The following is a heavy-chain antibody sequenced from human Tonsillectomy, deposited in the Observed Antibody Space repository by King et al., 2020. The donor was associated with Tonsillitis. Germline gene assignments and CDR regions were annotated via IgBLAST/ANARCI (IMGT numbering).Heavy chain of an antibody. V-gene: IGHV3-30*18. CDR1: GFTFSSYV. CDR3: AKEERVWKTTYLDY. D-gene: IGHD1-1*01. J-gene: IGHJ4*02. CDR2: ISYDGSNK. Sequence: VQLVESGGGVVQPGRSLRLSCAASGFTFSSYVIHWVRQPPGKGLEWVAVISYDGSNKYYADSVKGRFTISRDNSKNTLYLQMNSLRAEDTAIYYCAKEERVWKTTYLDYWGQGTMVTVSS.